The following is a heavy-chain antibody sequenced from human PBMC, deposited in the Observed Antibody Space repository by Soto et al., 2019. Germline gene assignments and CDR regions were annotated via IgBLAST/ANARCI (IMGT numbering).Heavy chain of an antibody. Sequence: EVQLVETGGDLIQSGGSLRLSCAASGFALSRNYMMWVRQAPGKGLECVSVTYTDGSTHYADSVKGRFTISRDDSMNTLFLQMNSLRAEDTAVYYCARDPPITTDYAMDVWGQGTTVIVSS. CDR1: GFALSRNY. CDR3: ARDPPITTDYAMDV. CDR2: TYTDGST. J-gene: IGHJ6*02. V-gene: IGHV3-53*02. D-gene: IGHD1-20*01.